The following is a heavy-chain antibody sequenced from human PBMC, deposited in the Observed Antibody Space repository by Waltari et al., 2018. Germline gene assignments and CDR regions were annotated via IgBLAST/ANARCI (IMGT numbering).Heavy chain of an antibody. CDR1: GFTFNNYA. CDR2: ITGNGGNT. V-gene: IGHV3-23*01. D-gene: IGHD5-18*01. CDR3: AKDERSSTSQAYSFDV. J-gene: IGHJ3*01. Sequence: EVQLLESGGDFAQPGGSLRLSCQASGFTFNNYAMSWGRQAPGKGLEWVSSITGNGGNTYYADSVDGRFTISRDNPKNTLYLEMTSLRTEDTADYFCAKDERSSTSQAYSFDVWGQGTMVTVSS.